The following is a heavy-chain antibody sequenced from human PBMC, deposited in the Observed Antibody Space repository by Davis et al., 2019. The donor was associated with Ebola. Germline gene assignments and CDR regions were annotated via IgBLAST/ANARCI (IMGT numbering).Heavy chain of an antibody. CDR1: GFTPSGFTFSNYG. V-gene: IGHV3-30*03. CDR2: ISYDGGNK. D-gene: IGHD4-17*01. Sequence: PGGSLRLSCAASGFTPSGFTFSNYGIHWARQAPGEGLEWVAFISYDGGNKYYADSVKGRFTISRDNSKNTVYLQMNSLRAEDTAVYYCTRHVSGDFWYFDLWGRGTLVTVSS. J-gene: IGHJ2*01. CDR3: TRHVSGDFWYFDL.